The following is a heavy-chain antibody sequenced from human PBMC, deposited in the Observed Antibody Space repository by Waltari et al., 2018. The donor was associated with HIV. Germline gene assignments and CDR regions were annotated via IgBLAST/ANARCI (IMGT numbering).Heavy chain of an antibody. CDR1: GFNFNLFS. CDR2: ISRGSSYS. Sequence: EVRLVQSGGGLVKPGESLTLSCTASGFNFNLFSMTWVRLAPGKGLEWVSSISRGSSYSDYSDAVKGRFTVSRDNAKNSLLLQLNTLTAEDTALYYCVRDRTSLTTGDFESWGQGAPVTVSS. J-gene: IGHJ4*02. V-gene: IGHV3-21*02. D-gene: IGHD1-1*01. CDR3: VRDRTSLTTGDFES.